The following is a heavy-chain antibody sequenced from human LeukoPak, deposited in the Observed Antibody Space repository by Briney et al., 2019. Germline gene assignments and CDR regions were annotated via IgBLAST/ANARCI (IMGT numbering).Heavy chain of an antibody. J-gene: IGHJ4*02. D-gene: IGHD2-21*02. CDR3: ARLAYCGGDCYSFDY. Sequence: SETLSLNCTVSGGSISSYYWSWIRQPPGKGLEWIGYIYYSGSTNYNPSLKSRVTISVDTSKNQFSLKLSSVTAADTAVYYCARLAYCGGDCYSFDYWGQGTLVTVSS. V-gene: IGHV4-59*08. CDR1: GGSISSYY. CDR2: IYYSGST.